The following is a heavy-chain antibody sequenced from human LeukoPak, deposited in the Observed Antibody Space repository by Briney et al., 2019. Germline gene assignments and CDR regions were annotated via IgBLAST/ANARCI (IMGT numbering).Heavy chain of an antibody. J-gene: IGHJ3*02. D-gene: IGHD3-22*01. CDR2: IRSKANSYAT. CDR3: TRRRTYYYDSSGYYMKQNDAFDI. V-gene: IGHV3-73*01. Sequence: GGSLRLSCAASGFTFSSYEMNWVRQASGKGLEWVGRIRSKANSYATAYAASVKGRFTISRDDSKNTAYLQMNSLKTEDTAVYYCTRRRTYYYDSSGYYMKQNDAFDIWGQGTMVTVSS. CDR1: GFTFSSYE.